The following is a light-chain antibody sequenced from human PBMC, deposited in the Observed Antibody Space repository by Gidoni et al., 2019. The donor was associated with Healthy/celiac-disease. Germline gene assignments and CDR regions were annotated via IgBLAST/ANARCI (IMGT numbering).Light chain of an antibody. CDR2: KDS. J-gene: IGLJ3*02. Sequence: SYELTPPPAVPVSPGQTARITCSGDALPKQYAYWYQQKPGQAPVLVIYKDSERPSGIPERFSGSSSGKTVTLTISGVQAEDEADYYCQSADSSGTYQVFGGGTKLTVL. CDR3: QSADSSGTYQV. V-gene: IGLV3-25*03. CDR1: ALPKQY.